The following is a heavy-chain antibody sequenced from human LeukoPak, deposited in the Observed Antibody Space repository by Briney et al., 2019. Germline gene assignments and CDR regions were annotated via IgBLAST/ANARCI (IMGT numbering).Heavy chain of an antibody. D-gene: IGHD3-22*01. J-gene: IGHJ3*02. Sequence: GGSLRLSCAASGFTFSSYWMHWVRHAPGKGLVWVSRINSDGSSTSYADSVKGRFTISRGNAKNTLYLQMNSLRAEDTAVYYCAREDYDSSAFDIWGQGTMVTVSS. CDR3: AREDYDSSAFDI. V-gene: IGHV3-74*01. CDR2: INSDGSST. CDR1: GFTFSSYW.